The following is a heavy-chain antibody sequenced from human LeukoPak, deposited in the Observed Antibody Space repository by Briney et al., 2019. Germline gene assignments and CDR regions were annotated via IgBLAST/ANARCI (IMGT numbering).Heavy chain of an antibody. J-gene: IGHJ6*03. D-gene: IGHD2-15*01. CDR2: ISATGGST. CDR1: GFAFSTFA. Sequence: GGSLRLSCAASGFAFSTFAMSWVRQAPGKGLEWVSGISATGGSTYYADSVKGRFTISRDNSKNTVILQMSSLRLEDTALYYCAKRHCRGGTCYSDSYYLDVWGKGTTVTVSS. CDR3: AKRHCRGGTCYSDSYYLDV. V-gene: IGHV3-23*01.